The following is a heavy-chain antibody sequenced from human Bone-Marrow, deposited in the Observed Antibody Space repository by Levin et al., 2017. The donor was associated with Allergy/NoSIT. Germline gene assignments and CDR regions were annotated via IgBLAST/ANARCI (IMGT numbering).Heavy chain of an antibody. CDR1: GYSFIGYY. J-gene: IGHJ4*02. D-gene: IGHD2-8*01. CDR3: TSTIRWNGEISDH. Sequence: GESLKISCEASGYSFIGYYLHWVRQAPGQGLEWVGRINPNNGATNFAQKFQGRVTLTRDRSISTAYMELSSLRSDDTAVYYCTSTIRWNGEISDHWGQGTPLTVSS. V-gene: IGHV1-2*06. CDR2: INPNNGAT.